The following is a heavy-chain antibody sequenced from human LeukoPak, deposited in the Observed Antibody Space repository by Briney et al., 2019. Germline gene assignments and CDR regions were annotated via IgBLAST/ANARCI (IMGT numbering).Heavy chain of an antibody. V-gene: IGHV3-15*01. CDR3: ARDRGFGDPGGSDGMDV. Sequence: GGSLRLSCAASGFTFSNAWMTWVRQAPGKGLEWVGRIKSNVNGGTTDYAAPVKGRFTISRDNSKNTLYLQMNSLRAEDTAVYYCARDRGFGDPGGSDGMDVWGQGTTVTVSS. CDR2: IKSNVNGGTT. J-gene: IGHJ6*02. CDR1: GFTFSNAW. D-gene: IGHD3-10*01.